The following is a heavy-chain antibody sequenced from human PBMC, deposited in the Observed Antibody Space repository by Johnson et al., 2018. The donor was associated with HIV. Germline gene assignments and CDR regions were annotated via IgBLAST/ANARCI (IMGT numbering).Heavy chain of an antibody. CDR3: ARVEWELELLGAFDI. CDR2: ISYDGSNK. Sequence: QVQLVESGGGLVKPGGSLRLSCAASGISFSYAWMSWVRRAPGKGLEWVAVISYDGSNKYYADSVKGRFTISRDNSKNTLYLQMNSLRAEDTAVYYCARVEWELELLGAFDIWGQGTMVTVSS. V-gene: IGHV3-30*03. CDR1: GISFSYAW. J-gene: IGHJ3*02. D-gene: IGHD1-7*01.